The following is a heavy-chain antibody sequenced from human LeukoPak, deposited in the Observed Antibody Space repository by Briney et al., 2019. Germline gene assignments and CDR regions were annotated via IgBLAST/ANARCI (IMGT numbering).Heavy chain of an antibody. CDR1: GYTFTGYY. CDR2: INPNSGGT. Sequence: ASVKVSCKASGYTFTGYYMHWVRQAPGQGLEWMGWINPNSGGTNYAQKFQGRITMTRDTSISTAYMELSRLRSDDTAVYYCARDYYGSGNVDYWGQGTLVTVSS. CDR3: ARDYYGSGNVDY. V-gene: IGHV1-2*02. D-gene: IGHD3-10*01. J-gene: IGHJ4*02.